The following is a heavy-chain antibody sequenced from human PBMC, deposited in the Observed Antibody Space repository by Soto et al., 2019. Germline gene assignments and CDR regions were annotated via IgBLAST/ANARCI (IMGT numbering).Heavy chain of an antibody. Sequence: QVQLQESGPGLVKPSETLSLICTVSGGSITRYYWSRIRQPAGMGLECFVDIYHSGGTNYNPSLKRRVLISVDTSNDQFTLNLISVTAADMAVYYGARHVGKWAFDYWGRGALVSVFS. CDR2: IYHSGGT. J-gene: IGHJ4*02. V-gene: IGHV4-59*13. CDR1: GGSITRYY. CDR3: ARHVGKWAFDY. D-gene: IGHD1-26*01.